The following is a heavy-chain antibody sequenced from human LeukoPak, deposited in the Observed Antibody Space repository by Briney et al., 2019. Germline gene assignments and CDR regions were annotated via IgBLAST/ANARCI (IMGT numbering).Heavy chain of an antibody. V-gene: IGHV4-39*01. J-gene: IGHJ5*02. CDR1: GGSISSSSYY. CDR3: ARHNSYYDFWSGSGGVDP. D-gene: IGHD3-3*01. CDR2: IYYSGST. Sequence: SETLSLTCTVSGGSISSSSYYWGWIRQPPGKGLEWIGSIYYSGSTYYNPSLKSRVTISVDTSKNQFSLKLSSVTAADTAVYYCARHNSYYDFWSGSGGVDPWGQGTLVTVSS.